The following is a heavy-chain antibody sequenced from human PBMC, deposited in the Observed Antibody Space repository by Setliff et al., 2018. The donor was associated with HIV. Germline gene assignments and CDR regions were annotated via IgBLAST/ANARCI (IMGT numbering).Heavy chain of an antibody. V-gene: IGHV4-59*11. Sequence: LSLTCTVSGDSIKGPWWWSWIRQSPGKGLEWTGNIHYTGTTHYNPSLKSRVTMSVDTSKNHVSLKLSSVTAADTAVYYCAKGAGFYGDYTFDHWGQGGQVTVSS. J-gene: IGHJ4*02. CDR2: IHYTGTT. D-gene: IGHD4-17*01. CDR1: GDSIKGPW. CDR3: AKGAGFYGDYTFDH.